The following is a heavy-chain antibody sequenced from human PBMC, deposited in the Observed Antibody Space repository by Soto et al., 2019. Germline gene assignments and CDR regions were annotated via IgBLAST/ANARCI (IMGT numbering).Heavy chain of an antibody. D-gene: IGHD3-16*02. Sequence: QVQLVESGGGVVQPGRSLRLSCAASGFTFSSYAMHWVRQAPGKGLEWVAVISYDGSNKYYADSVKGRFTISRDNSKNTLYLKMNSLRAEDTAVYYCARDMCPEDLVIVAAFDIWGQGTMVTVSS. J-gene: IGHJ3*02. CDR3: ARDMCPEDLVIVAAFDI. CDR2: ISYDGSNK. V-gene: IGHV3-30-3*01. CDR1: GFTFSSYA.